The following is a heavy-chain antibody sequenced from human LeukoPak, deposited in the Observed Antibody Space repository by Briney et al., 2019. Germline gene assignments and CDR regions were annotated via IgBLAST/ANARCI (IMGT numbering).Heavy chain of an antibody. CDR1: GGSISSSSYY. V-gene: IGHV4-39*01. CDR2: IYYSGST. D-gene: IGHD3-22*01. CDR3: ARHRIKYYYDSSGYSPNWFDP. J-gene: IGHJ5*02. Sequence: SETLSLTCTVSGGSISSSSYYWGGIRQPRGKGLEWIGSIYYSGSTYYNPSLKSRVTISVDTSKNQFSLKLSSVTAADTAVYYCARHRIKYYYDSSGYSPNWFDPWGQGTLVTVSS.